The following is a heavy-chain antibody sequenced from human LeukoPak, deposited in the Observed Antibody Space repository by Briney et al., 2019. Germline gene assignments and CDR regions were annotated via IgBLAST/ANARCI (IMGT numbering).Heavy chain of an antibody. CDR3: ATDLNQGYSSCWSPNY. D-gene: IGHD6-13*01. J-gene: IGHJ4*02. V-gene: IGHV1-24*01. CDR1: GYTLTELS. CDR2: FDPEDGET. Sequence: EASVKVSCKVSGYTLTELSMHWVRQAPGKGLEWMGGFDPEDGETIYAQKFQGRVTMTEDTSTDTAYMELSSLRSEDTAVYYCATDLNQGYSSCWSPNYWGQGTLVTVSS.